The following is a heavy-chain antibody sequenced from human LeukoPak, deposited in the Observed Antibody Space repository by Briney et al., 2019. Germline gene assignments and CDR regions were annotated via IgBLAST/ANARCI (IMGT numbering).Heavy chain of an antibody. CDR3: ARVQSSGGARD. J-gene: IGHJ4*02. CDR2: ISGSGGST. Sequence: GSLRLSCAASGFTFSSYAMSWVRQAPGKGLEWVSAISGSGGSTYYADSVKGRFTISRDNAKNSLYLQMNSLRAEDTAVYYCARVQSSGGARDWGQGTLVTVSS. CDR1: GFTFSSYA. D-gene: IGHD1-26*01. V-gene: IGHV3-23*01.